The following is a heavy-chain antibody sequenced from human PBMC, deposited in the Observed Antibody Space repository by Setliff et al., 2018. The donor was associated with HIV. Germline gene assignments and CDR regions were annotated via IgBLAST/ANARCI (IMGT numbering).Heavy chain of an antibody. CDR2: ISGSGDDT. CDR3: ARELYDSGDL. Sequence: GGSLRLSCAVSGFTFSNYGMSWVRQAPGKGLEWISVISGSGDDTFYADSVRGRFTISRDNSRNTLYLQMNRLRLEDTAIYFCARELYDSGDLWGQGTLVTVSS. V-gene: IGHV3-23*01. J-gene: IGHJ5*02. D-gene: IGHD3-10*01. CDR1: GFTFSNYG.